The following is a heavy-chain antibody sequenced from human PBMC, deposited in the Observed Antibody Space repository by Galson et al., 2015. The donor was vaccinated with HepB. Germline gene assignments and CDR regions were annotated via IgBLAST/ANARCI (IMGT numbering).Heavy chain of an antibody. J-gene: IGHJ4*01. CDR1: GGSLTGYF. CDR2: INHYGAT. D-gene: IGHD6-25*01. Sequence: ETLSLTCAVSGGSLTGYFWAWIRQPPGKGLEWIGEINHYGATKNTPSLKSRVTTSADTSKNQFTLTLTSVTAADTGIYYCARARGGLNSGYYFDYWGHGTLVTVSS. CDR3: ARARGGLNSGYYFDY. V-gene: IGHV4-34*01.